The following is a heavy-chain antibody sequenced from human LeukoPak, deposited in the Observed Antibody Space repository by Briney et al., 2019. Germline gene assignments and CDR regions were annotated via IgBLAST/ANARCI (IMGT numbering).Heavy chain of an antibody. D-gene: IGHD3-10*01. V-gene: IGHV3-7*04. CDR3: VRDGGYYGPDS. J-gene: IGHJ4*02. CDR1: GFTISFYL. CDR2: INQVASEE. Sequence: PRGSPRLSCAASGFTISFYLMSWVLHAPGEGLEWVANINQVASEENYVGSVKGRFTISRDNAKNSLYLQMNSVRAEDTAMYYCVRDGGYYGPDSWGQGALVSVSS.